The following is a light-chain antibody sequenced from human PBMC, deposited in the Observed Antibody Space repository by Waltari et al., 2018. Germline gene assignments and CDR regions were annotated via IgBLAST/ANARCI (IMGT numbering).Light chain of an antibody. CDR3: SSYIDSSTLEL. CDR1: SSDVGDSNY. V-gene: IGLV2-14*03. CDR2: DVS. J-gene: IGLJ2*01. Sequence: QSALTQPASVSGSPGQSITISCTGTSSDVGDSNYVSWYQQHPGKAPKLMTYDVSNRPSGVSNRFSGSKSGNTASLTISGLQAEDEADYYCSSYIDSSTLELFGGGTSLTVL.